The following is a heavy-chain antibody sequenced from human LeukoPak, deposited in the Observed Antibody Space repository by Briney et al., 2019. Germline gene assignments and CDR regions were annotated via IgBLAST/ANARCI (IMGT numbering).Heavy chain of an antibody. J-gene: IGHJ4*02. D-gene: IGHD2-2*01. CDR2: INHSGST. CDR3: AREGEGYCSSTSCYFLSNFDY. V-gene: IGHV4-34*01. CDR1: GGSFSGYY. Sequence: SETLSLTCAVYGGSFSGYYWSWIRQPPGKGLEWIGEINHSGSTNYNPSLKSRVTISVDTSKNQFSLKLSSVTAADTAVYYCAREGEGYCSSTSCYFLSNFDYWGQGTLVTVSS.